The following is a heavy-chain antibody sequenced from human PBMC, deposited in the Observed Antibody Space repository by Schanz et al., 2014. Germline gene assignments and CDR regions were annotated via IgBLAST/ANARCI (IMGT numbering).Heavy chain of an antibody. CDR3: AKDTGYCHGGACYCFEY. D-gene: IGHD2-8*02. V-gene: IGHV3-30*18. J-gene: IGHJ4*02. Sequence: VQLLESGGGLVQPGESLRLSCVASGFNFYTSAITWVRQAPGKGLEWLAVISYDGSDKFHADSVKGRFSISRDNSQNTLYLQMDSLRPDDTAVYFCAKDTGYCHGGACYCFEYWGLGILVTVSS. CDR1: GFNFYTSA. CDR2: ISYDGSDK.